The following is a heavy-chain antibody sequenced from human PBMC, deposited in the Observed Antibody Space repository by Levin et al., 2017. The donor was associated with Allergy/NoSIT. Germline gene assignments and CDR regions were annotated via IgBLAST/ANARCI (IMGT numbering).Heavy chain of an antibody. J-gene: IGHJ6*02. CDR1: GYTFTSYY. Sequence: PLASVKVSCKASGYTFTSYYMHWVRQAPGQGLEWMGIINPSGGSTSYAQKFQGRVTMTRDTSTSTVYMELSSLRSEDTAVYYCAREMGGYYYYYGMDVWGQGTTVTVSS. CDR2: INPSGGST. V-gene: IGHV1-46*01. CDR3: AREMGGYYYYYGMDV. D-gene: IGHD3-16*01.